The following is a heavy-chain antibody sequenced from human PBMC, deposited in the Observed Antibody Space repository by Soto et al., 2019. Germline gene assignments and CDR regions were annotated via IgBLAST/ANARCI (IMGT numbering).Heavy chain of an antibody. J-gene: IGHJ4*02. V-gene: IGHV1-3*04. CDR3: ARGRSWSYFDY. CDR2: INTAKDNT. D-gene: IGHD6-13*01. Sequence: QVQLVQSGAEVKKPGASVKVSCKASGYTFTSYAIHWLRQAPGQRLEWMGWINTAKDNTRYSEKFQGRVTITRDTSATIVHMELSSLRSEDTAVYYCARGRSWSYFDYWGQGTLVTVSS. CDR1: GYTFTSYA.